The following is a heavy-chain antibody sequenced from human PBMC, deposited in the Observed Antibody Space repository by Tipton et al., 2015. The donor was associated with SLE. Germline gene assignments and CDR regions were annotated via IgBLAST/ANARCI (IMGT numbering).Heavy chain of an antibody. V-gene: IGHV1-2*02. J-gene: IGHJ6*02. CDR2: INPNSGGT. D-gene: IGHD3-3*01. CDR3: ASLDFGVGHYYYYGMDV. Sequence: QLVQSGAEVKKPGASVKVSCKASGYTFTGYYMHWVRQAPGQGLEWMGWINPNSGGTNYAQKFQGRVTMTRDTSISTAYMELSSLRSEDTAVYYCASLDFGVGHYYYYGMDVWGQGTTVTVSS. CDR1: GYTFTGYY.